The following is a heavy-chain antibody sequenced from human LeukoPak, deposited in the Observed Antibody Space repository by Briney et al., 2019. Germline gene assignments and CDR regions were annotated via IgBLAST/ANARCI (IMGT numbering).Heavy chain of an antibody. V-gene: IGHV4-4*07. CDR1: GGSISSYY. CDR2: IYTSGST. CDR3: ARSGTLGYCSSTSCYGDYYYGMDV. Sequence: SETLSLTCTVSGGSISSYYWSWIRQPAGKGLEWIGRIYTSGSTNYNPSLKSRVTMSVDTSKNQFSLKLSSVTAADTAVYYCARSGTLGYCSSTSCYGDYYYGMDVWGQGTTVTVSS. D-gene: IGHD2-2*01. J-gene: IGHJ6*02.